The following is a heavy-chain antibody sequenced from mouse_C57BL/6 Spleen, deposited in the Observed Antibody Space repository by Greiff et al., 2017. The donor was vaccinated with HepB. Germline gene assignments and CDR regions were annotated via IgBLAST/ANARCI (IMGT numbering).Heavy chain of an antibody. V-gene: IGHV1-50*01. CDR2: IDPSDSYT. CDR1: GYTFTSYW. J-gene: IGHJ4*01. Sequence: QVQLKQPGAELVKPGASVKLSCKASGYTFTSYWMQWVKQRPGQGLEWIGEIDPSDSYTNYNQKFKGKATLTVDTSSSTAYMQLSSLTSEDSAVYYCARSRRGYYAMDYWGQGTSVTVSS. CDR3: ARSRRGYYAMDY.